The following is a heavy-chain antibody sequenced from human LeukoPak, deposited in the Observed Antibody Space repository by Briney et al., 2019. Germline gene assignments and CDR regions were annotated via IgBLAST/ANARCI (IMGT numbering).Heavy chain of an antibody. CDR1: GFTFSDYY. Sequence: GGSLRLSCAASGFTFSDYYMSWIRQAPGKGLEWVSYISSSSSYTNYADSVKGRFTISRDNAKNSLYLQMNSLRAEDTAVYYCAREENTAVVTWFDYWGQGTLVTVSS. J-gene: IGHJ4*02. CDR3: AREENTAVVTWFDY. V-gene: IGHV3-11*06. CDR2: ISSSSSYT. D-gene: IGHD5-18*01.